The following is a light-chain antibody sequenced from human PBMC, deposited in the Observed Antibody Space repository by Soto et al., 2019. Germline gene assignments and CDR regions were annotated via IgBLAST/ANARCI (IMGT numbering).Light chain of an antibody. CDR3: QQYGSSLTWT. V-gene: IGKV3-20*01. CDR1: QSVISNY. Sequence: EVVLTQSPGTVSLSPGERVTLSCKASQSVISNYLAWYQQRPGQAPRLLIYAASSRATGIPDRFSGSGSGPDFTLSISSLEPEDFAVYYCQQYGSSLTWTFGQGTKVEMK. CDR2: AAS. J-gene: IGKJ1*01.